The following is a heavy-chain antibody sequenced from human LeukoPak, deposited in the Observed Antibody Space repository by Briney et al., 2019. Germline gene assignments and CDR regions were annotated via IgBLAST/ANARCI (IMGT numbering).Heavy chain of an antibody. D-gene: IGHD2-8*01. CDR2: IYPDDSDT. CDR1: GYSFTSYW. Sequence: ESLKISCKGSGYSFTSYWIGWVRQMPGKGLEWMGIIYPDDSDTRYSPSFEGQVIISVDESISTAYLQWSSLKASDTATYYCARHGHCTNGVCYSNYYYYMDVWGKGTTVTVSS. CDR3: ARHGHCTNGVCYSNYYYYMDV. V-gene: IGHV5-51*01. J-gene: IGHJ6*03.